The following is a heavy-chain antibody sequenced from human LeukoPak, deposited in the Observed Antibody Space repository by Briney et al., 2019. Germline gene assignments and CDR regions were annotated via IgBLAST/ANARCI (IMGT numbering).Heavy chain of an antibody. D-gene: IGHD1-1*01. J-gene: IGHJ4*02. CDR3: ARLRDTGTTFRIFDY. Sequence: PSETLSLTCTVSGGSFSSGSYYWSWIRQPPGNRLEWIGYIFYTGSTNYNPSLKSRLTMSVDTSKSQFSLKLSSVTAGDTAIYYCARLRDTGTTFRIFDYWGREPWSPSPQ. CDR2: IFYTGST. V-gene: IGHV4-61*01. CDR1: GGSFSSGSYY.